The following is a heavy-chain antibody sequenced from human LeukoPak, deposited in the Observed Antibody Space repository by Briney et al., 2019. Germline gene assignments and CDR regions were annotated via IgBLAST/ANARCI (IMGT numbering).Heavy chain of an antibody. J-gene: IGHJ5*02. Sequence: SETLSLTCVVYGGSFSGYYWSWIRQPPGKGLEWIGEINHSGSTNYNPSLKSRVTISVDTSKNQFSLKLSSVTAADTAVYYCARSDPYYYGSGSYNRRNWFDPWGQGTLVTVSS. CDR1: GGSFSGYY. CDR3: ARSDPYYYGSGSYNRRNWFDP. CDR2: INHSGST. D-gene: IGHD3-10*01. V-gene: IGHV4-34*01.